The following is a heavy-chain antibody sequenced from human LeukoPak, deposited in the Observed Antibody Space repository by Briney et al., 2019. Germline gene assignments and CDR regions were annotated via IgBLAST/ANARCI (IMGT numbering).Heavy chain of an antibody. Sequence: PGGSLRLSCAASGFIFSNHGMNWVRQAPGKGLEWVSGISGDAGRTYYADSVKGRFTISRDNSKNTLYLQMNSLRAEDAALYYCAKGHHDYGDYWGQGTLVTVSS. V-gene: IGHV3-23*01. CDR2: ISGDAGRT. CDR3: AKGHHDYGDY. CDR1: GFIFSNHG. J-gene: IGHJ4*02.